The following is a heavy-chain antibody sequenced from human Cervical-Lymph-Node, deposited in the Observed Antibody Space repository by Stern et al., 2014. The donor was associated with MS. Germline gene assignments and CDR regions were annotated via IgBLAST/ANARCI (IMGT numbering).Heavy chain of an antibody. CDR3: ARELSQVLVY. V-gene: IGHV1-69*01. CDR2: IIPLFGTA. J-gene: IGHJ4*01. CDR1: GGTFSSST. Sequence: DQLVESGAEVKKPGSSVKVSCKASGGTFSSSTLSWVRQAPGQGLEWMGGIIPLFGTAKYAQKFQGRVTITADDSTSTAYMELSSLRSEDTAVYYCARELSQVLVYWGHGTLVTVSS.